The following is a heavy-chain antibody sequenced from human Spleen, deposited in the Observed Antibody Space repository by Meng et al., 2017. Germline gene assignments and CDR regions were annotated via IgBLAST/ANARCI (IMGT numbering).Heavy chain of an antibody. CDR3: ARGSIAVAGNDY. J-gene: IGHJ4*02. Sequence: SETLSLTCADYGGSFSGYYWSWIRQPPGKGLEWIGEINHSGSTNYNPSLKSRVTISVDTSKNQFSLKLSSVTAADTAVYYCARGSIAVAGNDYWGQGTLVTVSS. CDR2: INHSGST. V-gene: IGHV4-34*01. CDR1: GGSFSGYY. D-gene: IGHD6-19*01.